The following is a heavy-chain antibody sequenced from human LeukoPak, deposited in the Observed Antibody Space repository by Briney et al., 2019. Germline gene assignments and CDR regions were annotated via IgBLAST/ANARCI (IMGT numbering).Heavy chain of an antibody. Sequence: GGSLRLSCAASGFTFDDYGMSWVRQAPGKGLEWVSGINWNGGSTGYADSVKGRFTIPRDNAKNSLYLQMNSLRAEDTAMYYCARSGRGTYYYFDLWGQGTLVTVSS. CDR1: GFTFDDYG. CDR3: ARSGRGTYYYFDL. J-gene: IGHJ4*02. V-gene: IGHV3-20*04. D-gene: IGHD5-12*01. CDR2: INWNGGST.